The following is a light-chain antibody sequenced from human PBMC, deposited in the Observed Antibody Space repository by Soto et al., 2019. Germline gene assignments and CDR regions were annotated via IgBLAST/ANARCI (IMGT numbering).Light chain of an antibody. V-gene: IGKV3D-15*01. CDR1: QTISNN. CDR3: QHYNRWPLT. J-gene: IGKJ4*01. CDR2: DAY. Sequence: IVMTQSQATRSVSPGEKATLSCRASQTISNNLAWYQQKPGQAPRLLIYDAYTRATGIPARFSGSGSGTEYTLTISSLQSEDVAVYYCQHYNRWPLTFGGGTNVEIK.